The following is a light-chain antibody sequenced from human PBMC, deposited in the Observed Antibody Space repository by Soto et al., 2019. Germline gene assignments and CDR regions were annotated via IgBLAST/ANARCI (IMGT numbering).Light chain of an antibody. CDR3: QQYDTLPLA. J-gene: IGKJ2*01. Sequence: DIQMTQSPSSLSASVGDRVTITCQASQDISNYLNWSQQKPGKAPKLLIYDASNLETGVPSRFSRSGSGTDFTFTISSLQPEDSATYYCQQYDTLPLAFGQGTKVEIK. V-gene: IGKV1-33*01. CDR1: QDISNY. CDR2: DAS.